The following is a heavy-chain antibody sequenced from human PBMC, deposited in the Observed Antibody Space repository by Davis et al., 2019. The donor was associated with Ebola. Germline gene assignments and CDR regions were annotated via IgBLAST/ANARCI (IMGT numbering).Heavy chain of an antibody. CDR1: GDSISSGDYY. CDR3: ARETYNFDGSASGQFDS. J-gene: IGHJ4*02. D-gene: IGHD3-22*01. CDR2: IYYSGST. Sequence: MPSETLSLTCTVSGDSISSGDYYWTWIRQHPEKGLEWMGYIYYSGSTYYDPSLQIRVSMSVDTSKNQFSLKLNSVTAADTAVYYCARETYNFDGSASGQFDSWGQGVVVTVSS. V-gene: IGHV4-31*03.